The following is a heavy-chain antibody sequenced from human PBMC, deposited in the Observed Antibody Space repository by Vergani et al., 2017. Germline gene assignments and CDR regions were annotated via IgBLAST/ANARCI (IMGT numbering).Heavy chain of an antibody. CDR1: GFPFSTYG. V-gene: IGHV3-30*02. Sequence: QVQLVESGGGVVQPGESLRLSCAASGFPFSTYGMHWVRQAPGKGLEWVAFIQKDGIDKFYADSVRGRFTISRDISKNTLYLEMNALRAEDTAVYYCARDFLTRVTTLDYYYMGVWGKGTTVTVSS. J-gene: IGHJ6*03. D-gene: IGHD1-1*01. CDR3: ARDFLTRVTTLDYYYMGV. CDR2: IQKDGIDK.